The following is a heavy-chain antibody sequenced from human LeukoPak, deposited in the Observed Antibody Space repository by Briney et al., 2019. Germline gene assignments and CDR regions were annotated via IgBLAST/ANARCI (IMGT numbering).Heavy chain of an antibody. CDR2: ISSAGTT. J-gene: IGHJ4*02. CDR3: ARDLEAANTYYFDY. V-gene: IGHV3-66*01. D-gene: IGHD6-13*01. CDR1: GLTVNSKY. Sequence: GGSLRLSCAASGLTVNSKYMSWVRQAPGKGLEWVSIISSAGTTYYADSVKGRFTISRDNSKNTVYLQVNSLRDKDTAVYYCARDLEAANTYYFDYWGQGTMVTVSS.